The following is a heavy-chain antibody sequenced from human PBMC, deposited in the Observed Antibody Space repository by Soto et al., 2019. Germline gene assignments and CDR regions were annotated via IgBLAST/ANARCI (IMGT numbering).Heavy chain of an antibody. Sequence: SQTLSLTCAISGDSVSSNSAAWNWIRQSPSRGLEWLGRTYYRSKWYNDYAVSVKSRITINPDTSKNQFSLQLNSVTPEDTAVYYCARAHGAFWSGPYYGMEVWQQGSTVAASS. J-gene: IGHJ6*01. CDR1: GDSVSSNSAA. D-gene: IGHD3-3*01. CDR2: TYYRSKWYN. CDR3: ARAHGAFWSGPYYGMEV. V-gene: IGHV6-1*01.